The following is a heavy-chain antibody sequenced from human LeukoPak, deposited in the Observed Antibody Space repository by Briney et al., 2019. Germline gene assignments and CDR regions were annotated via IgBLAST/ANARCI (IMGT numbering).Heavy chain of an antibody. CDR2: ISSSGSTI. J-gene: IGHJ6*03. CDR3: ARDCTADSYYYYYMDV. CDR1: GFTFSSYE. Sequence: GGSLRLSCAASGFTFSSYEMNWVRQAPGKGLEWVSYISSSGSTIYYADSVKGRFTISRDNAKNSLYLQMNSLRAEDTAVYYCARDCTADSYYYYYMDVWGKGTTVTVSS. D-gene: IGHD5-18*01. V-gene: IGHV3-48*03.